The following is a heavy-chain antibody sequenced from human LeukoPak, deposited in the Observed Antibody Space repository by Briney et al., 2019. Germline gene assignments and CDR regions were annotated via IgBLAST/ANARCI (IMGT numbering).Heavy chain of an antibody. CDR3: ARLKYYYDSSGYRAEYFQH. J-gene: IGHJ1*01. D-gene: IGHD3-22*01. Sequence: SETLSLTCTVSGGSISRANYYWGWIRQPPGKGLEWIGTIYYSGSTYYNPSLERRVTISGRTSKNQISLKLTSMTAADTAVYYCARLKYYYDSSGYRAEYFQHWGQGTLVTVSS. V-gene: IGHV4-39*07. CDR2: IYYSGST. CDR1: GGSISRANYY.